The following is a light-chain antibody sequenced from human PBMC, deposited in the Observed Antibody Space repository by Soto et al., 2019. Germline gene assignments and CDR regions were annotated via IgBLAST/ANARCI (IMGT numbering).Light chain of an antibody. Sequence: EIVLTQSPGTLSLSPGARSTLSCSASQSVSNNYLAWYQQKPGQAPRLLIYGASNRATGIPDRFSGSGSGTDFTLTISRLEPEDFAVYYCQQYGSSPWTFGQGTKVDIK. V-gene: IGKV3-20*01. CDR1: QSVSNNY. CDR2: GAS. J-gene: IGKJ1*01. CDR3: QQYGSSPWT.